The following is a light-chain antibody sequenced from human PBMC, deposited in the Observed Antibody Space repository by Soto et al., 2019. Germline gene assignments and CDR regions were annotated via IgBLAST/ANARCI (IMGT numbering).Light chain of an antibody. CDR1: QSLGGN. V-gene: IGKV3-15*01. CDR3: QQYSKWPQWK. Sequence: EIVMTQSPATLAVSPGDTATLSCRASQSLGGNLAWYQQKPGQGPRLLIFRASSRATGVPARFSASGSGKEFTLTISGLQSEDFAIYYCQQYSKWPQWKFSPGTKADI. CDR2: RAS. J-gene: IGKJ1*01.